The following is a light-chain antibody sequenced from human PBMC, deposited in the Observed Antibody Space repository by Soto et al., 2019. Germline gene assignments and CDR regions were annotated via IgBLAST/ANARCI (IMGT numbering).Light chain of an antibody. CDR3: QHYNDWPPR. V-gene: IGKV3-15*01. CDR2: VAS. CDR1: QSVSSY. Sequence: EMVMTQSPATLSVSPGERATLSCRASQSVSSYLAWYQQKPGQPPRLLISVASTRAAGIPARFSGSGSGTEFTLTISSLQSEDFAVYYCQHYNDWPPRFGQGTKVEIK. J-gene: IGKJ1*01.